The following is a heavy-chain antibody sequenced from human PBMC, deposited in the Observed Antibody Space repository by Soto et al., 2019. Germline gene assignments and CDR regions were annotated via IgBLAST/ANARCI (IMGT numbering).Heavy chain of an antibody. J-gene: IGHJ3*02. V-gene: IGHV1-18*01. Sequence: GASVKVSCKASGYTFTSYGISWVRQAPGQGLEWMGWISAYNSNTNYAQKLQGRVTMTTDTSTSTAYMELRSLRSDDTAVFYCAAYNWNYSDLNDAFDIWGQGTMVTVSS. D-gene: IGHD1-7*01. CDR2: ISAYNSNT. CDR3: AAYNWNYSDLNDAFDI. CDR1: GYTFTSYG.